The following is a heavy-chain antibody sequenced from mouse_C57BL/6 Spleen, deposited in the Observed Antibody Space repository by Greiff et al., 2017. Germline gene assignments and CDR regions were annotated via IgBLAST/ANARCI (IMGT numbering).Heavy chain of an antibody. V-gene: IGHV1-72*01. Sequence: VQLQQPGAELVKPGASVKLSCKASGYTFTSYWMHWVKQRPGRGLEWIGRIAPTSGGTMYTEKFKRKATLTVDKPSSTAYMQLSSLTSEDSAVYYCARRSNYGSSYGAMDYWGQGTSVTVSS. CDR2: IAPTSGGT. CDR1: GYTFTSYW. D-gene: IGHD1-1*01. CDR3: ARRSNYGSSYGAMDY. J-gene: IGHJ4*01.